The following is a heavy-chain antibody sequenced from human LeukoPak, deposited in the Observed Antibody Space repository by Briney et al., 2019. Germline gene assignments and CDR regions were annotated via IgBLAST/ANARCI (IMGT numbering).Heavy chain of an antibody. Sequence: GGSLRLSCAASGFTFSSYAMSWVRQAPGRWLEWVSAISGSGGSTYYADSVKGRFTISRDNSKNTLYLQMNSLRAEDTALYECAKEVEEYYDFWSGHNCFDPWGQGTLVTVSS. J-gene: IGHJ5*02. CDR1: GFTFSSYA. CDR2: ISGSGGST. V-gene: IGHV3-23*01. CDR3: AKEVEEYYDFWSGHNCFDP. D-gene: IGHD3-3*01.